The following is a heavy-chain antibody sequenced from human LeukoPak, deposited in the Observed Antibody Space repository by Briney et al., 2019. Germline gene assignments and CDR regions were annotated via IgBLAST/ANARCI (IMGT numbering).Heavy chain of an antibody. V-gene: IGHV1-8*01. D-gene: IGHD2-21*02. CDR2: MNPNSGNT. CDR1: GYTFTSYD. CDR3: ARDVVVTGPYAAVAFDI. J-gene: IGHJ3*02. Sequence: ASVKVSCKASGYTFTSYDINWVRQATGQGLEWMGWMNPNSGNTGYAQKFQGRVTMTRNTSISTAYMELSSLRSEDTAVYYCARDVVVTGPYAAVAFDIWGQGTMVTVSS.